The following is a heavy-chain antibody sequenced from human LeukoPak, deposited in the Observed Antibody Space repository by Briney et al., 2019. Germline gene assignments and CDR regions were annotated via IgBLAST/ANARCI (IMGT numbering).Heavy chain of an antibody. CDR2: INHSGST. CDR1: GGSFSGYY. Sequence: SETLSLTCAVYGGSFSGYYWSWIRQPPGKGLEWIGEINHSGSTNYNPSLKSRVTISVDTSKNQFSLKLSSVTAADTAVYYCATRTAVAGLPFDYWGQGTLVTVSS. D-gene: IGHD6-19*01. CDR3: ATRTAVAGLPFDY. V-gene: IGHV4-34*01. J-gene: IGHJ4*02.